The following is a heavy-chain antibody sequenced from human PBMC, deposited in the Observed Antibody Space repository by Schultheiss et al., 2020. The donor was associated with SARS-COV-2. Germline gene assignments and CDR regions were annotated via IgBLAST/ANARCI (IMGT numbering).Heavy chain of an antibody. D-gene: IGHD3-16*01. Sequence: SETLSLTCTVSGGSISSSNYYWGWIRQTPGKGLEWIGYIYYSGNTNYNPSVKSRVTMSVDTSKNQFSLKLSSVTAADTAVYFCARGQRRPVWWFDPWGQGTLVTVSS. CDR2: IYYSGNT. V-gene: IGHV4-61*05. CDR3: ARGQRRPVWWFDP. CDR1: GGSISSSNYY. J-gene: IGHJ5*02.